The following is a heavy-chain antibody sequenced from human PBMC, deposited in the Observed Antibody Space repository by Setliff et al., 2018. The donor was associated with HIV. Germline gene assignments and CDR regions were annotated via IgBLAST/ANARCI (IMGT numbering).Heavy chain of an antibody. CDR3: ARGTAYYNFWSGYSQDYYYYMDV. V-gene: IGHV4-34*01. Sequence: ETLSLTCAVYGGSFSGYYWSWIRQSPGKGLEWIGEINHSGSTKYNPSLKSRVTISVDTSKNQFSLKLSSVTAADTAVYYCARGTAYYNFWSGYSQDYYYYMDVWGKGTTVTVSS. D-gene: IGHD3-3*01. CDR2: INHSGST. CDR1: GGSFSGYY. J-gene: IGHJ6*03.